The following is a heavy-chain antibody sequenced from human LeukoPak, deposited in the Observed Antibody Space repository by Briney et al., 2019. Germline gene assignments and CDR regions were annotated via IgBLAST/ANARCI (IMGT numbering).Heavy chain of an antibody. CDR1: GFTFSSYS. V-gene: IGHV3-21*01. CDR3: ARDGSGVVGATPPYYFDY. CDR2: ISSSSGYV. Sequence: GGSLRLACAASGFTFSSYSMNWVRQAPGKGLEWVSSISSSSGYVYYADSVKGRFTISRDNAKSSLSLQMNSLRGEDTAVYYCARDGSGVVGATPPYYFDYWGQGTLVTVSS. D-gene: IGHD1-26*01. J-gene: IGHJ4*02.